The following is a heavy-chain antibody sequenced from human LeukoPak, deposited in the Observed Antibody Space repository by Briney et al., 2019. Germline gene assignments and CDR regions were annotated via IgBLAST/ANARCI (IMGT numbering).Heavy chain of an antibody. CDR3: AKDANAYYDTSAYDY. Sequence: PGGSLRLSCAASGFTFSSYSMNWVRQAPGKGLEWVSSISSSSSYIYYADSVKGRFTISRGNSKNTLYLQMNSLRAEDTAVYYCAKDANAYYDTSAYDYWGQGTLVTVSS. CDR2: ISSSSSYI. J-gene: IGHJ4*02. CDR1: GFTFSSYS. D-gene: IGHD3-22*01. V-gene: IGHV3-21*04.